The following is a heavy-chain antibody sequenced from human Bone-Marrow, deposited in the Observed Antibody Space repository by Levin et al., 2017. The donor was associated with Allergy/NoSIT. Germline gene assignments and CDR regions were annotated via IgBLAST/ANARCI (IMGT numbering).Heavy chain of an antibody. CDR1: GFTFSNYA. D-gene: IGHD3-22*01. CDR2: ISGSGDTT. J-gene: IGHJ4*02. CDR3: ARDQKDSSGYYWDY. Sequence: GESLKISCVASGFTFSNYAMSWVRQTPGKGLEFVSAISGSGDTTYYPDSVKGQFTISRDNSKNTLYLQINSLRVEDTALYYCARDQKDSSGYYWDYWGQGTLVTVSS. V-gene: IGHV3-23*01.